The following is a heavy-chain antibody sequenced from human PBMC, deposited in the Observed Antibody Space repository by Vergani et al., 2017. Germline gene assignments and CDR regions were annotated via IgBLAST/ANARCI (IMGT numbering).Heavy chain of an antibody. D-gene: IGHD2-15*01. CDR2: VYPTGDI. V-gene: IGHV4-61*02. J-gene: IGHJ6*02. Sequence: QVQLQESGPGLVKPSQTLSLTCNVSGDSISRGDNYWNWIRQPAGKGLEWLGRVYPTGDINYNPSVQSRLTISIDTSKNQFYLKLRSVTAADTAVYYCVRSRWWTYRYGLDVWGQGTTVTVSS. CDR1: GDSISRGDNY. CDR3: VRSRWWTYRYGLDV.